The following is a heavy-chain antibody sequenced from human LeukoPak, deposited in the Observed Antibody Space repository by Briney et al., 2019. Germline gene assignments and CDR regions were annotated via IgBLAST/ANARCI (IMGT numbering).Heavy chain of an antibody. D-gene: IGHD3-10*01. CDR1: GFTFSDYW. Sequence: GSLRLSCAASGFTFSDYWIHWVRQAPGKGLVWVSRINTDGSITNYADSVKGRFTISRDNSKNVLYLQMNSLRAEDTAVYYCAKVSGRIQIWPQPFGDGMDVWGQGTTVTVSS. J-gene: IGHJ6*02. CDR3: AKVSGRIQIWPQPFGDGMDV. V-gene: IGHV3-74*01. CDR2: INTDGSIT.